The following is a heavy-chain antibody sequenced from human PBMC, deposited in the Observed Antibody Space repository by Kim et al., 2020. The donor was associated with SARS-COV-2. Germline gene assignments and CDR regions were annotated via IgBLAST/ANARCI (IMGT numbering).Heavy chain of an antibody. CDR1: GGTFSSYA. Sequence: SVKVSCKASGGTFSSYAISWVRQAPGQGLEWMGGIIPIFGTANYAQKFQGRVTITADESTSTAYMELSSLRSEDTAVYYCARSGVTIFGVVIRGGFGDMDVWGQGTTVTVSS. D-gene: IGHD3-3*01. CDR2: IIPIFGTA. J-gene: IGHJ6*02. V-gene: IGHV1-69*13. CDR3: ARSGVTIFGVVIRGGFGDMDV.